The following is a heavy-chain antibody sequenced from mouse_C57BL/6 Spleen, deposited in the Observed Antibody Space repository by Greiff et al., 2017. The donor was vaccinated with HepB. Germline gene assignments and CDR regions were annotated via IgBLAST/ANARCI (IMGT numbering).Heavy chain of an antibody. CDR3: TRNYYDYDGYFDV. J-gene: IGHJ1*03. CDR2: IRLKSDNYAT. V-gene: IGHV6-3*01. D-gene: IGHD2-4*01. Sequence: EVKLVESGGGLVQPGGSMKLSCVASGFTFSNYWMNWVRQSPEKGLEWVAQIRLKSDNYATHYAESVKGRFTISRDDSKSSFYLQMNNLRAEDTGMYYCTRNYYDYDGYFDVWGTGTTVTVSS. CDR1: GFTFSNYW.